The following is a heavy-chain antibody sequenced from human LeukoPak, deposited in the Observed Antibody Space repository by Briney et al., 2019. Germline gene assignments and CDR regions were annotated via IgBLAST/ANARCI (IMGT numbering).Heavy chain of an antibody. J-gene: IGHJ6*03. Sequence: ASVKVSCKASGYTFTSYGISWVRQAPGQGLEWMGWISAYNGNTNYAQKLQGRVTMTTDTSTSTAYMELRSLRSDDTAVYYCARDSDLYSSSPEEGYMDVWGKGTTVTVSS. D-gene: IGHD6-6*01. CDR1: GYTFTSYG. CDR2: ISAYNGNT. CDR3: ARDSDLYSSSPEEGYMDV. V-gene: IGHV1-18*01.